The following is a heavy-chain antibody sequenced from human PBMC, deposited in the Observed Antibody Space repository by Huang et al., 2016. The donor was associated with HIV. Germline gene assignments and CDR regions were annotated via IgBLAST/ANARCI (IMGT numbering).Heavy chain of an antibody. Sequence: QVHLVQSGAEVKKPGASVKVSCKASGYTFTNDDINWVRQAPGRGIGWMGWMNPNTGNTGFAQSFQGRVTMTRKTSITTAYMELTSLTSEDTAVYYCARSAYGDLDYWGLGTLVIVSS. J-gene: IGHJ4*02. V-gene: IGHV1-8*02. CDR2: MNPNTGNT. D-gene: IGHD4-17*01. CDR1: GYTFTNDD. CDR3: ARSAYGDLDY.